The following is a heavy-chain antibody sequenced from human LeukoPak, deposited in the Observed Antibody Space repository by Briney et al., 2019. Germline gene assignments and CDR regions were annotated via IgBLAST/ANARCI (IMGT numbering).Heavy chain of an antibody. CDR1: GYTFTGYY. Sequence: GASVKVSCKASGYTFTGYYMHWVRQAPGQGLEWLGWINPNSGGTNYAKKFQGRVTMTRDTSISTAYMELSRLRSDDTAVYYCARRGRSSNYFDYWGQGTLVTVSS. CDR3: ARRGRSSNYFDY. J-gene: IGHJ4*02. V-gene: IGHV1-2*02. D-gene: IGHD6-6*01. CDR2: INPNSGGT.